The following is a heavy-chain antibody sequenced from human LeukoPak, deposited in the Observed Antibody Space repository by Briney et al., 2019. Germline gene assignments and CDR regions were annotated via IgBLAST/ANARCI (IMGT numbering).Heavy chain of an antibody. V-gene: IGHV4-39*07. Sequence: ASETLSLTCTVSGGSISSSSYYWGWIRQPPGKGLEWIGSVYYSGSTYYNPSLKSRVTISVDTSKNQFSLKLSSVTAVHTAVYYCARVIVLMVYAIDYWGQGTLVTVST. J-gene: IGHJ4*02. CDR2: VYYSGST. CDR3: ARVIVLMVYAIDY. CDR1: GGSISSSSYY. D-gene: IGHD2-8*01.